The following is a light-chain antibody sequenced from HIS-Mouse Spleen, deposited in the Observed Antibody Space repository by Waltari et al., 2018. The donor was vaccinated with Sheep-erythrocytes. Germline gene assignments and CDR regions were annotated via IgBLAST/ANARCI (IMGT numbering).Light chain of an antibody. CDR3: CSYAGSYNHV. CDR2: DVS. J-gene: IGLJ1*01. V-gene: IGLV2-11*01. CDR1: SSAVGGYNY. Sequence: QSALTQPRSVSGSPGQSVTISCTGTSSAVGGYNYVSWYQQPPGKAPKLMIYDVSKRPSGVPDRFSGSKSGNTASLTISGLQAEDEADYYCCSYAGSYNHVFATGTKVTVL.